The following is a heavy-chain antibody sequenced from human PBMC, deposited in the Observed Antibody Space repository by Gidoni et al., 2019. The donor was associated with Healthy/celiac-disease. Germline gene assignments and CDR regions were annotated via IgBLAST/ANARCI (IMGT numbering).Heavy chain of an antibody. V-gene: IGHV3-23*04. D-gene: IGHD1-26*01. CDR1: GFTFSSYA. CDR3: AKVAGAYYYYGMDV. Sequence: EVQLVESGGGLVQPGGSLSLSCAPSGFTFSSYAMSWVRQAPGKGLEWVSASSGSGGSTYYADSVKGRVTISRDNSKNTLYRQMNSLRAEDTAVYYCAKVAGAYYYYGMDVWGQGTTVTVSS. J-gene: IGHJ6*02. CDR2: SSGSGGST.